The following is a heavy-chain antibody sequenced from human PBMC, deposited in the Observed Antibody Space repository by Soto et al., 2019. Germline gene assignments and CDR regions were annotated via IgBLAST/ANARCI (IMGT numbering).Heavy chain of an antibody. Sequence: SETLSLTCSFSGDSVTSHYLTWIRQSPEKGLEWIAYMHYTGFSHYNPSLKSRLTISIDRSKNQFTLQLTSVTVADTAVYYCARSPVAGAKDYWGQGTLVTVSS. V-gene: IGHV4-59*02. J-gene: IGHJ4*02. D-gene: IGHD1-26*01. CDR1: GDSVTSHY. CDR2: MHYTGFS. CDR3: ARSPVAGAKDY.